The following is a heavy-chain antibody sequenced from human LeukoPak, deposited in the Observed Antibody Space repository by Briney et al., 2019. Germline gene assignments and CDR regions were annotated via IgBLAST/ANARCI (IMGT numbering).Heavy chain of an antibody. V-gene: IGHV1-18*01. CDR2: ITPYNGNT. D-gene: IGHD3-22*01. J-gene: IGHJ4*02. CDR3: AIGYVSGGYHHRVFYS. CDR1: GYTFTNFG. Sequence: GASVKVSCKASGYTFTNFGISWVRQAPGQGLEWMGWITPYNGNTNYAQKLQGRVTLTTDKSTTTGNMELTSLRSDDTAVYYCAIGYVSGGYHHRVFYSWGQGTLVTVSS.